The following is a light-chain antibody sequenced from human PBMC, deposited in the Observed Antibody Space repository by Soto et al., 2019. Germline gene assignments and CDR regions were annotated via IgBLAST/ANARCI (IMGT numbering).Light chain of an antibody. CDR3: PQQSAWPLT. Sequence: EIVLTQSPATLSVSPGERATLSCRASQTVGTSLVWYQQKPGQAPSLLIYGASTRAAGIPARFSGSGSGTDFSLPISSLQSEDFSVYYCPQQSAWPLTFGGGTEVEIK. CDR1: QTVGTS. V-gene: IGKV3-15*01. CDR2: GAS. J-gene: IGKJ4*01.